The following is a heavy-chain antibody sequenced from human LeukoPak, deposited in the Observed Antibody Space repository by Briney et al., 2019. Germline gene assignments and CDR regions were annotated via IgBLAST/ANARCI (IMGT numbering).Heavy chain of an antibody. Sequence: GASVKFSCKASGYTFTGYAVNWVRQAPGQGLEWIGWINTNTGNPTYAQGFTGRFVFSLDTSVSTAYLQISSLKAEDTAVYYCARSPSRYFDWLLSDNWFDPWGQGTLVTVSS. V-gene: IGHV7-4-1*02. CDR1: GYTFTGYA. CDR2: INTNTGNP. D-gene: IGHD3-9*01. J-gene: IGHJ5*02. CDR3: ARSPSRYFDWLLSDNWFDP.